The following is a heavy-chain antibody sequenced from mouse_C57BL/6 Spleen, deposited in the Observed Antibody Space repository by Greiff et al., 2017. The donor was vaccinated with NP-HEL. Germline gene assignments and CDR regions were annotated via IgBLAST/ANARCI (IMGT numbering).Heavy chain of an antibody. CDR3: ARSKWTFDY. V-gene: IGHV7-3*01. J-gene: IGHJ2*01. CDR1: GFTFTDYY. CDR2: IRHKANGYTT. Sequence: EVKVVESGGGLVQPGGSLSLSCAASGFTFTDYYMSWVRQPPGKALEWLGFIRHKANGYTTEYSASVKGRFTISRDNSQSILYLQMNALRAEDSATYYCARSKWTFDYWGQGTTLTVSS.